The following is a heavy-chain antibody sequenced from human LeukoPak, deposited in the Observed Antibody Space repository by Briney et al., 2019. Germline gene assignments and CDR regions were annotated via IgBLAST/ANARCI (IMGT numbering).Heavy chain of an antibody. Sequence: PSETLSLTCTVSGDSISTSSYYWGWIRQPPGKGLEWIGSVFFSGNTYYEPSLKSRVTISVATSTNQFSLNVRSVSAADTAVYYCARVYGDYLYYFDYWGQGTLVTVSS. D-gene: IGHD4-17*01. CDR1: GDSISTSSYY. V-gene: IGHV4-39*07. J-gene: IGHJ4*02. CDR2: VFFSGNT. CDR3: ARVYGDYLYYFDY.